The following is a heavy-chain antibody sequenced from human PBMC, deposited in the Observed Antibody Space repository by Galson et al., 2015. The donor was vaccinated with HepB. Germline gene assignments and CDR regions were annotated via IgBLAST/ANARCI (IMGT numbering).Heavy chain of an antibody. Sequence: VKVSCKASGGTFSSYAISWVRQAPGQGLEWMGGIIPIFGTANYAQKFQGRVTITADESTSTAYMELSSLRSEDTAVYYCASTGMTTVTKPNYYYYYYMDVWGKGTTVTVSS. CDR3: ASTGMTTVTKPNYYYYYYMDV. D-gene: IGHD4-11*01. CDR1: GGTFSSYA. V-gene: IGHV1-69*01. CDR2: IIPIFGTA. J-gene: IGHJ6*03.